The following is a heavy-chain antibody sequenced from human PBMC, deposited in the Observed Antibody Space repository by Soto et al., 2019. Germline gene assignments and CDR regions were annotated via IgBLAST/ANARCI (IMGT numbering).Heavy chain of an antibody. J-gene: IGHJ6*02. CDR2: ILPIFGTA. V-gene: IGHV1-69*13. D-gene: IGHD2-15*01. Sequence: ASVKVSCKASGGTFSSYAISWVRQAPGEGLEWMGGILPIFGTANYAQKFKGRVPITADESTSTANLDLSSLRCEDTAVYYCARDRYGIFKYFYYGMDDGGQGATVTVSS. CDR1: GGTFSSYA. CDR3: ARDRYGIFKYFYYGMDD.